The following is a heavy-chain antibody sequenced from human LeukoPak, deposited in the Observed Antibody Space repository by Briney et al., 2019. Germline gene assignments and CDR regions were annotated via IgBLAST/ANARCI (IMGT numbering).Heavy chain of an antibody. J-gene: IGHJ4*02. CDR1: GFTFSNHG. Sequence: GGSLRLSCATSGFTFSNHGMNWVRQAPGKGLDWVSGISPSGDIKYYADSVKGRFTISRDNSKNTVYLEVISLTDEDTAVYYCAKDDAWLRYGEWSQGTLVTVSS. CDR2: ISPSGDIK. V-gene: IGHV3-23*01. CDR3: AKDDAWLRYGE. D-gene: IGHD3-10*01.